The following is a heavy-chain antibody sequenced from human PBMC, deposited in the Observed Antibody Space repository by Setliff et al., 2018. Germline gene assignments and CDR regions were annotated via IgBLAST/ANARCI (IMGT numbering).Heavy chain of an antibody. J-gene: IGHJ6*03. D-gene: IGHD6-19*01. Sequence: GESLKISCAASGFTFSNYWMHWVRQAPGKGLEWVSAIHRTSDWVYDADSVKGRFTISRDNADNSLFLQMDSLRAEDTAVYYCARGRDSNGWYDVLGRG. CDR2: IHRTSDWV. CDR1: GFTFSNYW. V-gene: IGHV3-21*01. CDR3: ARGRDSNGWYDV.